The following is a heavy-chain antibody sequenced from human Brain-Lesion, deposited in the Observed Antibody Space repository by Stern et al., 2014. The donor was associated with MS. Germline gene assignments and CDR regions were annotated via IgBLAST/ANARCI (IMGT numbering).Heavy chain of an antibody. Sequence: VQLVESGAEVKKPGASGKVSCKASGYTFPGYYMYLVRQAPGPGLERMGGTNPNSGGTHYAQKFQGRVTMTRDTSITTAYMELSRLRSDDTAVYYCARGYYGSGRPQKGMDVWGQGTTVTVSS. J-gene: IGHJ6*02. D-gene: IGHD3-10*01. V-gene: IGHV1-2*02. CDR1: GYTFPGYY. CDR3: ARGYYGSGRPQKGMDV. CDR2: TNPNSGGT.